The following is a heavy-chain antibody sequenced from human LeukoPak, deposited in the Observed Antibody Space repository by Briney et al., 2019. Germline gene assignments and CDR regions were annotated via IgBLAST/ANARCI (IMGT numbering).Heavy chain of an antibody. Sequence: PSETLSLTCTVSGGSISSSSYYWGWIRQPPGKGLEWVGSIYYSGSTYYNPSLKSRVTISVDTSKNQFSLKLSSVTAADTAVYYCASSSGRTGDYDYGDLLLGYWGQGTLVTVSS. CDR3: ASSSGRTGDYDYGDLLLGY. CDR1: GGSISSSSYY. V-gene: IGHV4-39*07. D-gene: IGHD4-17*01. CDR2: IYYSGST. J-gene: IGHJ4*02.